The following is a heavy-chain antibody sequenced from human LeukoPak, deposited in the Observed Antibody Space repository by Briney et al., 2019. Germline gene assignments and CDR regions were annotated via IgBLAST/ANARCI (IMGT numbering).Heavy chain of an antibody. V-gene: IGHV1-46*01. CDR1: GYTFTSYY. J-gene: IGHJ4*02. CDR2: INPSGGST. Sequence: ASVKVSCTASGYTFTSYYMHWVRQAPGQGLEWMGIINPSGGSTSYAQKFQGRVTMTRDTSTSTVYMELSSLRSGDTAVYYCARDQRGPGVVEDYWGQGTLVTVSS. CDR3: ARDQRGPGVVEDY. D-gene: IGHD3-3*01.